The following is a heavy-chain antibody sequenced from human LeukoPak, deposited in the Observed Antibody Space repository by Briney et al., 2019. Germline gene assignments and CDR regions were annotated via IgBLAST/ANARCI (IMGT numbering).Heavy chain of an antibody. CDR2: INHSGST. V-gene: IGHV4-34*01. CDR1: GGSFSGYY. D-gene: IGHD3-22*01. Sequence: TPSETLSLTCAVYGGSFSGYYWSWIRQPPGKGLEWIGEINHSGSTNYNPSLKSRVTISVDTSKNQFSLKLSSVTAADTAVYYCARTPKVKGYYYDSSGFMNWGQGTLVTVSS. J-gene: IGHJ4*02. CDR3: ARTPKVKGYYYDSSGFMN.